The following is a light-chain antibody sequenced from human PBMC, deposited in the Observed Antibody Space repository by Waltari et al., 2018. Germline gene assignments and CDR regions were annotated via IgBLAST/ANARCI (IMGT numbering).Light chain of an antibody. CDR3: CSQSANYVGL. CDR1: GTFVGSFMS. V-gene: IGLV2-14*03. CDR2: DVS. J-gene: IGLJ3*02. Sequence: ALTQPPSLSLFPGQSLTLSRIGTGTFVGSFMSVSWYQHLPGHAPKVIIYDVSGRPSGVSARFSGSKSGDTASLTISGLQAEDEADYYCCSQSANYVGLFGGGTKVTVL.